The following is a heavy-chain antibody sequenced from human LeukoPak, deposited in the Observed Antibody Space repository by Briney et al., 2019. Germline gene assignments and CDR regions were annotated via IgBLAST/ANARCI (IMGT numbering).Heavy chain of an antibody. J-gene: IGHJ4*02. Sequence: GGSLRLSCAASGFTFSSYWMHWVRQAPGKGRVWVSRINSDGSTTSYADSVKGRFTISRDNAKNTLYLQMNSLRAEDTAVYYCARGFGSGSSIPFDYWGQGTLVTVSS. CDR1: GFTFSSYW. V-gene: IGHV3-74*01. CDR2: INSDGSTT. D-gene: IGHD3-10*01. CDR3: ARGFGSGSSIPFDY.